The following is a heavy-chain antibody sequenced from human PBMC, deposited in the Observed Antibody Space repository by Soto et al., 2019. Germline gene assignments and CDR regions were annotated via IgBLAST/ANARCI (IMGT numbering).Heavy chain of an antibody. J-gene: IGHJ6*03. CDR1: GGSFSGYY. CDR3: ARLREGPNYYYYYYMDV. Sequence: QVQLQQWGAGLLKPSETLSLTCAVYGGSFSGYYWSWIRQPPGKGLEWIGEINHSGSTNYNPSLKSRVTISVDTSKNQFSLKLSSVTAADTAVYYCARLREGPNYYYYYYMDVWGKGTTVTVSS. D-gene: IGHD3-16*01. CDR2: INHSGST. V-gene: IGHV4-34*01.